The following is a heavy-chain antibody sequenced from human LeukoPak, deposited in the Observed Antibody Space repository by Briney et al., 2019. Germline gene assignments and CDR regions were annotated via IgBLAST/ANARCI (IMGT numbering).Heavy chain of an antibody. CDR1: GFTFSTYA. J-gene: IGHJ4*02. D-gene: IGHD1-1*01. CDR2: ISGSGGST. Sequence: GGSLRLSCAASGFTFSTYAMSWVRRAPGKGLEWVSAISGSGGSTYYADSVKGRFTISRDNSKNTLYLQMNSLRAEDTAVYYCAKTKTGTTLAYYFDYWGQGTLVTVSS. V-gene: IGHV3-23*01. CDR3: AKTKTGTTLAYYFDY.